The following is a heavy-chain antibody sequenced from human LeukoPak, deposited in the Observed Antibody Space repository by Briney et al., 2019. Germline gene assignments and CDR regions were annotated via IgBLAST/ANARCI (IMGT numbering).Heavy chain of an antibody. Sequence: GGSLRLSCAASGFTFDDYAMHWVRQAPGKGLEWVSGISWNSGSIGYADSVKGRFTISRDNAKNSLYLHMNSLRAEDMALYYCAKGGYYDIPYYFDYWGQGTLVTVSS. CDR3: AKGGYYDIPYYFDY. CDR2: ISWNSGSI. D-gene: IGHD3-22*01. CDR1: GFTFDDYA. J-gene: IGHJ4*02. V-gene: IGHV3-9*03.